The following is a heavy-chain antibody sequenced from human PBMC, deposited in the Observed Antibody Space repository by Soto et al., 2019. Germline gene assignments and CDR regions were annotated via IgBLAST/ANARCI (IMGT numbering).Heavy chain of an antibody. CDR1: GYTFTSYY. J-gene: IGHJ6*02. Sequence: GASVKVSCKASGYTFTSYYMHWVRQAPGQGLEWMGIINPSGGSTSYAQRFQGRVSITRDTSASTAYMELSSLRSEDTAVYYCARFIGGAYGMDVWGQGTTVTVSS. CDR2: INPSGGST. D-gene: IGHD2-15*01. CDR3: ARFIGGAYGMDV. V-gene: IGHV1-46*01.